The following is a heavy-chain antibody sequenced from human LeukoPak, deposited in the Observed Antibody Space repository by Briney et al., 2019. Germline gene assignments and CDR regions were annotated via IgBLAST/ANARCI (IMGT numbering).Heavy chain of an antibody. D-gene: IGHD1-1*01. CDR2: ISSSGDNT. CDR3: AKVKALDAVASYFDY. J-gene: IGHJ4*02. Sequence: GGSLRLSCAASGFVFSTYAMGWVRQAPGKGLEWVSAISSSGDNTYYADSVKDQFTISRDNSKNTLDLQMNSLRAEDTAMYHCAKVKALDAVASYFDYWGQGTLVTVSS. CDR1: GFVFSTYA. V-gene: IGHV3-23*01.